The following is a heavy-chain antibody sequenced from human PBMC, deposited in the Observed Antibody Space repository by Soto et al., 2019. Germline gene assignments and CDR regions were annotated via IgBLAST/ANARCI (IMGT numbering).Heavy chain of an antibody. CDR2: ISANDGNT. J-gene: IGHJ4*01. CDR1: GYTFTNYD. Sequence: ASVKVSCKASGYTFTNYDISWMRQAPGQGLEWMGWISANDGNTNYAPKFQGRVTMTTETSTNTAYMELRSLRSDDTAVYYCAREQPVDRYDALDYWGHGTLVTVSS. CDR3: AREQPVDRYDALDY. D-gene: IGHD6-13*01. V-gene: IGHV1-18*01.